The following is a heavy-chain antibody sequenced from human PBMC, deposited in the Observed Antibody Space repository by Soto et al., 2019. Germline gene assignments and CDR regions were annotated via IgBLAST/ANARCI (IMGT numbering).Heavy chain of an antibody. Sequence: ASVKVSCKASGYTFTSYYMHWVRQAPGQGLEWMGIINPSGGSTSYAQKFQGRVTMTRDTSTSTVYMELSSLRSEDTAVYYCARRIKNYDILTGYYYYYMDVWGKGTTVTVSS. J-gene: IGHJ6*03. CDR2: INPSGGST. CDR1: GYTFTSYY. V-gene: IGHV1-46*03. CDR3: ARRIKNYDILTGYYYYYMDV. D-gene: IGHD3-9*01.